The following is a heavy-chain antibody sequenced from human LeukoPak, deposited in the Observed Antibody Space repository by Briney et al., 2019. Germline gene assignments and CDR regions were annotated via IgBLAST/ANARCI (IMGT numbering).Heavy chain of an antibody. V-gene: IGHV3-23*01. Sequence: PGGSLRLSCAASGFTFSSYAMSWVRQAPGKGLEWVSAISGSGGSTYYADSVKGRFTISRDNSKNTLYLQMNSLRAEDTAVYYCATVWDSYGYYYYYYMDVWGKGTTVTVSS. CDR3: ATVWDSYGYYYYYYMDV. CDR2: ISGSGGST. D-gene: IGHD5-18*01. J-gene: IGHJ6*03. CDR1: GFTFSSYA.